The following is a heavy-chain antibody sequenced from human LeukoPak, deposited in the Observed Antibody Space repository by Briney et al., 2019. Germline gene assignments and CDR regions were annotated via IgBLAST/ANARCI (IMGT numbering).Heavy chain of an antibody. CDR3: AKSGSGSYYNPFFDY. D-gene: IGHD3-10*01. CDR1: GFTFSSYS. CDR2: ISSSSSYI. Sequence: PGGSLRLSCAASGFTFSSYSMNWVRQAPGKGLEWVSSISSSSSYIYYADSVKGRFTISRDNAKNSLYLQMNSLRAEDTALYYCAKSGSGSYYNPFFDYWGQGTLVTVSS. J-gene: IGHJ4*02. V-gene: IGHV3-21*04.